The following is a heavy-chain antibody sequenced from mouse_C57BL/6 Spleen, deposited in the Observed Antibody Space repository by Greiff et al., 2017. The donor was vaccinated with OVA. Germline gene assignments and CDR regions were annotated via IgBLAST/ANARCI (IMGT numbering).Heavy chain of an antibody. CDR1: GFSLTSYG. Sequence: VKLMESGPGLVAPSQSLSITCTVSGFSLTSYGVDWVRQPPGKGLEWLGVIWGGGSTNYNSALMSRLSISKDNSKSQVFLKMNSLQTDDTAMYYCASREKDSSGYGWFAYWGQGTLVTVSA. J-gene: IGHJ3*01. CDR2: IWGGGST. D-gene: IGHD3-2*02. V-gene: IGHV2-9*01. CDR3: ASREKDSSGYGWFAY.